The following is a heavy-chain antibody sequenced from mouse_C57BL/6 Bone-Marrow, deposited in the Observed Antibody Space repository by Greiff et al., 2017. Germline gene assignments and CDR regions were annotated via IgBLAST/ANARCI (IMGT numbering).Heavy chain of an antibody. D-gene: IGHD2-2*01. V-gene: IGHV2-2*01. CDR1: GFSLTSYG. CDR2: IWSGGST. CDR3: ARKKENGYEGFAY. Sequence: QVQLKQSGPGLVQPSQCLSITCTVSGFSLTSYGVHWVRQSPGKGLEWLGVIWSGGSTDYNAAFISRLSISKDNSKSQVFFKMNRLQADDTAIYYCARKKENGYEGFAYWGQGTLVTVSA. J-gene: IGHJ3*01.